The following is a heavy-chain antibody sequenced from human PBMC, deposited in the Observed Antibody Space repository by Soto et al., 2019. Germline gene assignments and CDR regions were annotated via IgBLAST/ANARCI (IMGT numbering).Heavy chain of an antibody. CDR2: ISYDGSNT. V-gene: IGHV3-30*18. J-gene: IGHJ4*02. CDR3: AKEGGLSGSYYISSSYYFDY. D-gene: IGHD1-26*01. Sequence: QVQLVESGGGVVQPGRSLRLSCVASGFTFSSYGMHWVRQAPGKGLEWVAIISYDGSNTYYADSVKGRFTISRDNSKNTLYLQMNSLRAEDTSVYYCAKEGGLSGSYYISSSYYFDYWAPGTLVTVSS. CDR1: GFTFSSYG.